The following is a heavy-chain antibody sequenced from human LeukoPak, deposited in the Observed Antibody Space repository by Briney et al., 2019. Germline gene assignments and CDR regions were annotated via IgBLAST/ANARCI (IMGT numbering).Heavy chain of an antibody. J-gene: IGHJ6*02. CDR1: GVTFSSYA. D-gene: IGHD4-11*01. Sequence: GGSLRLSCAASGVTFSSYAMSWVRQAPGKGLDWSSAISGSGGSTYYADSVKGRFTISRDNSKNTLYLQMNSLRAEDTAVYYCARLTVPGNYYYYYYGMDVWGQGTTVTVSS. V-gene: IGHV3-23*01. CDR2: ISGSGGST. CDR3: ARLTVPGNYYYYYYGMDV.